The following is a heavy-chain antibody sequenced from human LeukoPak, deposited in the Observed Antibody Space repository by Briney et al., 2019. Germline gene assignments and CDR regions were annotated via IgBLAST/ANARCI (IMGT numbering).Heavy chain of an antibody. D-gene: IGHD6-13*01. CDR2: IYYSGRT. CDR1: GGSISSYY. Sequence: SETLSLTCTVSGGSISSYYWSWIRQPPGKGLEWIGYIYYSGRTNYNPSLKSRVTISVDTSKNQFSLKLSSVTAADTAVYYCARGHSSSWYVPHLDYWGQGTLVTASA. CDR3: ARGHSSSWYVPHLDY. J-gene: IGHJ4*02. V-gene: IGHV4-59*01.